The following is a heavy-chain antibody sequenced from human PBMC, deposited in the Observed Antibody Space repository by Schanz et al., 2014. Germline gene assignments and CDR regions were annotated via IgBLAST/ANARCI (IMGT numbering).Heavy chain of an antibody. D-gene: IGHD4-17*01. CDR2: INHGGST. Sequence: QVQLQESGPGLVKPSQTLSLTCTVSGGSISSGGYYWSWIRQPPGKGLEWIAEINHGGSTNYNPSLKSRVTISVDTSKNQFSLKLRSATAADTAVYYCARDRGHGDLPGDIWGQGTMVTVSS. J-gene: IGHJ3*02. V-gene: IGHV4-31*03. CDR3: ARDRGHGDLPGDI. CDR1: GGSISSGGYY.